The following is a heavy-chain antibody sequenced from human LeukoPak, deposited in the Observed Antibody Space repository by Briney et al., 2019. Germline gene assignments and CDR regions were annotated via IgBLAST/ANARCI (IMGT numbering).Heavy chain of an antibody. J-gene: IGHJ4*02. CDR1: GGSISSSSYY. CDR3: ARKGRGLRFDY. V-gene: IGHV4-39*01. Sequence: PSETLSLTCTVSGGSISSSSYYWGWIRQPPGKGLEWIGSIYYSGSTYYNPSLKSRVTISVDTSKNQFSLKLSSVTAADTAVYYCARKGRGLRFDYWGQGTLVTVSS. D-gene: IGHD4-17*01. CDR2: IYYSGST.